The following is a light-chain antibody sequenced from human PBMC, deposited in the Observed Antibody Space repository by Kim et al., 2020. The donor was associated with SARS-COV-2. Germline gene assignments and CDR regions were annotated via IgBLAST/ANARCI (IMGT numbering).Light chain of an antibody. V-gene: IGLV2-14*03. Sequence: QSALTQPASVSGSLGQSITISCAGSSSDVGGYNYVSWYQQHPGKAPKVIIYDVSNRPSGVSDRFSGSKSGNTASLTISGLQADDEADYYCSSYTSSNTWVFGGGTQLTVL. J-gene: IGLJ3*02. CDR2: DVS. CDR3: SSYTSSNTWV. CDR1: SSDVGGYNY.